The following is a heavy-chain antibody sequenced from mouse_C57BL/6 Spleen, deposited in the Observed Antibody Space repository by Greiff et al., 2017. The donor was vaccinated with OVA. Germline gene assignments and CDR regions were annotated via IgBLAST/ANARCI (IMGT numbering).Heavy chain of an antibody. J-gene: IGHJ3*01. Sequence: VKLQESGPGLVQPSQSLSITCTVSGFSLTSYGVHWVRQSPGKGLEWLGVLWSGGSTDYNAAFIPRLSISKDNSKSQIFFKMNSLQADDTAIYYCARRFYDGYPAWFAYWGQGTLVTVSA. V-gene: IGHV2-2*01. CDR3: ARRFYDGYPAWFAY. CDR2: LWSGGST. D-gene: IGHD2-3*01. CDR1: GFSLTSYG.